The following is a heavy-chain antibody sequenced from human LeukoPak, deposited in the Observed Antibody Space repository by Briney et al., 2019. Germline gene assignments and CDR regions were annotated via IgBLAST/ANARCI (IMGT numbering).Heavy chain of an antibody. V-gene: IGHV4-59*01. CDR1: GVSINSKY. CDR3: ARESWSYPGSGSYPHHFDY. CDR2: SYYSGST. J-gene: IGHJ4*02. D-gene: IGHD3-10*01. Sequence: PSETLSLTCTVSGVSINSKYRSWIRQPPGKGLEWIGNSYYSGSTDYNPSLKSRLTISVDLSKKQFSLRLTSVTAADTAIYYCARESWSYPGSGSYPHHFDYWGRGILVTVSS.